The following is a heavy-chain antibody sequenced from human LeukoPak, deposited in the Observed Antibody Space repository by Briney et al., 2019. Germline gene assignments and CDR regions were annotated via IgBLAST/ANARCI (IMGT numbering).Heavy chain of an antibody. CDR3: ARATQYSGNFRGPEYFQQ. J-gene: IGHJ1*01. Sequence: SEILSLTCTGSGGSISIYYWSWIGQPAGQGLEWIGRIDNSGSTNYNPYLNCRVTMSGDASKNQFSLTLSSVTAADTAVYYGARATQYSGNFRGPEYFQQWGQGTLVTVSS. CDR1: GGSISIYY. D-gene: IGHD1-26*01. V-gene: IGHV4-4*07. CDR2: IDNSGST.